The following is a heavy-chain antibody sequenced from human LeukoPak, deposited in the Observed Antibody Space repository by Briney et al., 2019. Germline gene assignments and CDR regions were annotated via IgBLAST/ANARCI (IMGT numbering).Heavy chain of an antibody. CDR3: ARHVRTVVWFDP. CDR2: IYYSGST. D-gene: IGHD4-23*01. CDR1: GGSISSSSYY. J-gene: IGHJ5*02. V-gene: IGHV4-39*01. Sequence: SETLSLTCTVSGGSISSSSYYWGWIRQPPGKGLEWIGSIYYSGSTYYNPSLKSRVTISVDTSKNQFSLKLSSVTAADTAVYHCARHVRTVVWFDPWGQGTLVTVSS.